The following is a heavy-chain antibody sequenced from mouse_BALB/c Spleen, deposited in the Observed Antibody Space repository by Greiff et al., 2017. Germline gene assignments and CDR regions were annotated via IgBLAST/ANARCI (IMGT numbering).Heavy chain of an antibody. CDR1: GFTFSSYA. J-gene: IGHJ1*01. CDR3: ARRDYGSSLYWYFDV. V-gene: IGHV5-6-5*01. D-gene: IGHD1-1*01. CDR2: ISSGGST. Sequence: DVMLVESGGGLVKPGGSLKLSCAASGFTFSSYAMSWVRQTPEKRLEWVASISSGGSTYYPDSVKGRFTISRDNARNILYLQMSSLRSEDTAMYYCARRDYGSSLYWYFDVWGAGTTVTVSS.